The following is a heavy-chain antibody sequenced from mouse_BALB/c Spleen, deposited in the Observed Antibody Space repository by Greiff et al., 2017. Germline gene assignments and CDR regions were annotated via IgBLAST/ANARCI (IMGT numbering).Heavy chain of an antibody. Sequence: EVKVVESGGGLVQPGGSRKLSCAASGFTFSSFGMHWVRQAPEKGLEWVAYISSGSSTIYYADTVKGRFTISRDNPKNTLFLQMTSLRSEDTAMYYCARCPYYYGSSHWYFEVWGAGTTVTVSS. D-gene: IGHD1-1*01. CDR3: ARCPYYYGSSHWYFEV. CDR1: GFTFSSFG. V-gene: IGHV5-17*02. J-gene: IGHJ1*01. CDR2: ISSGSSTI.